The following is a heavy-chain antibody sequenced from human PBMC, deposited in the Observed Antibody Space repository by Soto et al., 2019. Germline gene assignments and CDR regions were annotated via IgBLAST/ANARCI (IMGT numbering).Heavy chain of an antibody. CDR3: ARFVRPGYCSSTSCRYFDY. V-gene: IGHV1-69*06. D-gene: IGHD2-2*01. J-gene: IGHJ4*02. Sequence: SVKVSCKASGGTFSSYAISWVRQAPGQGLEWMGGIIPIFGTANYAQKFQGRVTITADKSTSTAYMELSSLRSEDTAVYYCARFVRPGYCSSTSCRYFDYWGQGTLVTVSS. CDR2: IIPIFGTA. CDR1: GGTFSSYA.